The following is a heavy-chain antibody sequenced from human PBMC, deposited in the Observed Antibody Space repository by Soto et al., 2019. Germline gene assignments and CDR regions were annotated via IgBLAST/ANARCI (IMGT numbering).Heavy chain of an antibody. J-gene: IGHJ4*02. CDR1: GYTFTGYY. Sequence: EASVKVSCKASGYTFTGYYMHWARQAPGQGLEWMGWINPNSGGTNYAQKFQGWVTMTRDTSISTAYMELSRLRSDDTAVYYCERYICVISLDYWGQGTLVTVSS. CDR3: ERYICVISLDY. D-gene: IGHD2-21*01. CDR2: INPNSGGT. V-gene: IGHV1-2*04.